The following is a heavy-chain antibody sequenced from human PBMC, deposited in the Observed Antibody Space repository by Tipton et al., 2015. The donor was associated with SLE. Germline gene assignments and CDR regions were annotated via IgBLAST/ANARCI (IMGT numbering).Heavy chain of an antibody. CDR2: IASNGFA. CDR1: GISIISGTDY. CDR3: ARQRGYNYGLYNWFDP. D-gene: IGHD3/OR15-3a*01. V-gene: IGHV4-61*02. J-gene: IGHJ5*02. Sequence: TLSLTCTVSGISIISGTDYWTWIRQPAGKGLEWIGRIASNGFANYNRSLESRVTFSIDTSKNQFSLKMTSVNAADTAVYYCARQRGYNYGLYNWFDPWGQGTLVTVSS.